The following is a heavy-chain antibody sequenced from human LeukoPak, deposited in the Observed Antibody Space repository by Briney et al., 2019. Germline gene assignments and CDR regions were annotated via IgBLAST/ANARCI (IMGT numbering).Heavy chain of an antibody. Sequence: PSETLSLTCTVSGGSIRSYYWSWIRQPPGKGLEWIGYIYNSGSTNYNPFLKSRVTILLDTSKNQFSLKLSSVTAADTAVYYCARGISAYSSSRWGQGTRVTVSS. J-gene: IGHJ4*02. CDR3: ARGISAYSSSR. D-gene: IGHD6-19*01. CDR2: IYNSGST. V-gene: IGHV4-59*01. CDR1: GGSIRSYY.